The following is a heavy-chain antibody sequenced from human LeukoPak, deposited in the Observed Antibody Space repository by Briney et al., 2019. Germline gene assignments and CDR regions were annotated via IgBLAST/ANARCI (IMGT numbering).Heavy chain of an antibody. V-gene: IGHV3-73*01. Sequence: GGSLRLSCAASGFTFSSYWMTWVRQAPGKGLEWVGRIRSKANSYATAYAASVKGRFTISRDDSKNTAYLQMNSLKTEDTAVYYCTRHRDYYYYMDVWGKGTTVTVSS. J-gene: IGHJ6*03. CDR2: IRSKANSYAT. CDR3: TRHRDYYYYMDV. CDR1: GFTFSSYW.